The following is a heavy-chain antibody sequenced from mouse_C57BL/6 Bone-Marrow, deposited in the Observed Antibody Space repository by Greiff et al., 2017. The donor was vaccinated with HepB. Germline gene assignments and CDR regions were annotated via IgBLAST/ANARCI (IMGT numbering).Heavy chain of an antibody. Sequence: VQLQQSGAELASPGASVTLSCKASGYTFTDHIMNWVKKRPGQGLEWIGRIYPVSGDTNYNQKFMGKGTFSVDRSSSTVYMVLNSLTSEDPAVYYCGRDITAVVATDYWGQGTTLTVSS. CDR2: IYPVSGDT. CDR3: GRDITAVVATDY. J-gene: IGHJ2*01. V-gene: IGHV1-11*01. CDR1: GYTFTDHI. D-gene: IGHD1-1*01.